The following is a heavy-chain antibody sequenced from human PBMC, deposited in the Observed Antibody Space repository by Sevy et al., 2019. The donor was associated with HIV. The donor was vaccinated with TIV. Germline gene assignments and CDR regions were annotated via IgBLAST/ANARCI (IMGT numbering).Heavy chain of an antibody. V-gene: IGHV3-23*01. CDR3: AGGRYDSSGSFDAFHI. CDR1: GFTFSSYA. Sequence: GGSLRLSCAASGFTFSSYAMNWVRQAPGKGLEWVSSIFGDGDITYYADSVKGRFTISRDKSKNTLYLQMHSLRAEDTAVYYCAGGRYDSSGSFDAFHIWGQGTMVTVSS. J-gene: IGHJ3*02. D-gene: IGHD3-22*01. CDR2: IFGDGDIT.